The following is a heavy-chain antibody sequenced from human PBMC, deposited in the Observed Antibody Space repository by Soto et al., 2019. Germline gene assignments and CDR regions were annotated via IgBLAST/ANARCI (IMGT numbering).Heavy chain of an antibody. CDR1: GVTFTNYA. V-gene: IGHV1-18*01. J-gene: IGHJ4*01. Sequence: ASVKVSCKAAGVTFTNYAINWVRQAPGQGLEWMGWISAYNGNTNYAQKLQSRVTMTTDTSTSTAYMELRSLRSDDTAVYYCDRWWFGEFRYYLDYWGHGTLVTVSS. CDR2: ISAYNGNT. CDR3: DRWWFGEFRYYLDY. D-gene: IGHD3-10*01.